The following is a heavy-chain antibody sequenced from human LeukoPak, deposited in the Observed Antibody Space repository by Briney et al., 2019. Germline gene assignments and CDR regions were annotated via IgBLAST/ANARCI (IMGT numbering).Heavy chain of an antibody. D-gene: IGHD3-10*01. V-gene: IGHV4-59*01. J-gene: IGHJ4*02. Sequence: SETLSLTCTVSGGSISSYYWSWVRQPPGKGLEWIGYIYYSGSTNYNPSLKSRVTISVDTSKNQFSLKLSSVTAADTAVYYCARGQARFGELYQFDCWGQGTLVTVSS. CDR1: GGSISSYY. CDR3: ARGQARFGELYQFDC. CDR2: IYYSGST.